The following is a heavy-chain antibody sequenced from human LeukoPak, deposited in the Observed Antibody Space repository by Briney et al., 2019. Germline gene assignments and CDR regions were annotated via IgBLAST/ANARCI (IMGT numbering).Heavy chain of an antibody. J-gene: IGHJ4*02. CDR3: VIGVGWQPDY. CDR2: IYKIGTT. Sequence: PSETLSLTCTVFGDSVTGYYLNWVRQPPGKGLEWIGHIYKIGTTNYNPSLKSRLTISADTSKNQFSLKLRSVTAADTAVYYCVIGVGWQPDYWGQGALVTVSS. CDR1: GDSVTGYY. V-gene: IGHV4-59*02. D-gene: IGHD2-15*01.